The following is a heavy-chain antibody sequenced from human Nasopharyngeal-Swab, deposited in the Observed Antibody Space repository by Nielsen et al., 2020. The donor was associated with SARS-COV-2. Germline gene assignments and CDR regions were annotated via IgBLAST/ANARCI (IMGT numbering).Heavy chain of an antibody. Sequence: SETRSLTCVVYGGSFTSYYLGWISQPTGKGLEWIAAINHRGSTHYNPSLKSRVTIPLDMSKNQFSLRLISLTAADTAVYYYARGLSGVVPAPILGLGPFYSYYHMDVWGKGTTVTVSS. CDR3: ARGLSGVVPAPILGLGPFYSYYHMDV. V-gene: IGHV4-34*01. D-gene: IGHD2-2*01. CDR2: INHRGST. J-gene: IGHJ6*03. CDR1: GGSFTSYY.